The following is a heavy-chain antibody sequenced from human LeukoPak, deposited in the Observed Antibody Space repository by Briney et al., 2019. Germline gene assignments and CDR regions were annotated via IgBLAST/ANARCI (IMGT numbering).Heavy chain of an antibody. V-gene: IGHV3-48*01. CDR3: ARARGYSYGYSDY. D-gene: IGHD5-18*01. J-gene: IGHJ4*02. CDR2: ISSSGSVI. Sequence: GGSLRLSCAASGLTFSSYSMNWVRQAPGRGLEWVSYISSSGSVIDYADSVKGRFTISRDNAKNSLYLQMNSLRVEDTAVYYCARARGYSYGYSDYWGQGTLVTVSS. CDR1: GLTFSSYS.